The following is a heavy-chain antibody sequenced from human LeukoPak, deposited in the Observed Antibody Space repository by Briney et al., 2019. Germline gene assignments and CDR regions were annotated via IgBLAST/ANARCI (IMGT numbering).Heavy chain of an antibody. J-gene: IGHJ5*02. CDR2: ISWNSGSI. CDR3: ARAGTTGIWFDP. V-gene: IGHV3-9*01. Sequence: GRSLRLSCAASGFTFDDYAMHWVRQAPGKGLEWVSGISWNSGSIGYADSVKGRFTISRDNSKNTLYLQMNSLRAEDTAVYYCARAGTTGIWFDPWGQGTLVTVSS. CDR1: GFTFDDYA. D-gene: IGHD1-1*01.